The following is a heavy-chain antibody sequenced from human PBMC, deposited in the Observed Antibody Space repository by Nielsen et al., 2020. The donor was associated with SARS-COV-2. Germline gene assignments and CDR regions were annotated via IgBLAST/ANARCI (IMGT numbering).Heavy chain of an antibody. D-gene: IGHD3-22*01. J-gene: IGHJ3*02. V-gene: IGHV1-18*01. CDR2: ISAYNGNT. CDR3: ARAGRRRYYYDSSARRDDAFDI. Sequence: VRQMPGKGLEWMGWISAYNGNTNYAQKLQGRVTMTTDTSTSTAYMELRSLRSDDTAVYYCARAGRRRYYYDSSARRDDAFDIWGQGTMVTVSS.